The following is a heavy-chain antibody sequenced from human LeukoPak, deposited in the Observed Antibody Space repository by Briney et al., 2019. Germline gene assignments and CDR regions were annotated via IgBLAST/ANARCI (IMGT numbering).Heavy chain of an antibody. CDR2: IKQDGSEK. CDR1: GFTFSTYW. V-gene: IGHV3-7*01. CDR3: ARDRYCSSTSCYIGNFDS. J-gene: IGHJ4*02. Sequence: TGGSLRLSCAASGFTFSTYWMSWVRQAPGKGLEWVANIKQDGSEKYYEDSVKGRFTISRDNAENSLYLQMNSLRAEDTAVYYCARDRYCSSTSCYIGNFDSWGQGTLVTVSS. D-gene: IGHD2-2*01.